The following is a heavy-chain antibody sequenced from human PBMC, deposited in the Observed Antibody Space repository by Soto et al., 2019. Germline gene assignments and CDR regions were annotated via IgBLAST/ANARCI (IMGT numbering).Heavy chain of an antibody. Sequence: QLQLQESGSGLVKPSQTLSLTCAVSGGFISSGGYSWSWIRQLPGKGMEWVGYIYHSGSTYYNQALKSRVTISVDRSKNQFSLKLTSVTAADTAVYYFAAGGGLPRYYWGQGTLVTVSS. CDR1: GGFISSGGYS. V-gene: IGHV4-30-2*01. J-gene: IGHJ4*02. CDR3: AAGGGLPRYY. D-gene: IGHD5-12*01. CDR2: IYHSGST.